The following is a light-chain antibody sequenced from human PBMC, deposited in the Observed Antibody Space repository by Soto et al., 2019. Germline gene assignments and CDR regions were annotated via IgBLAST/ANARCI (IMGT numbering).Light chain of an antibody. V-gene: IGKV4-1*01. CDR3: QQYYSPPIN. J-gene: IGKJ5*01. Sequence: DIVMTQSPDSLAVSLGERATINCKSSQSILYSSNNKNYLAWYQQKPGQPPKLLIYWATTRESGVPARFSGSGSGTDFTLTISSLQAEDVAVYFCQQYYSPPINFGQGTRLEIK. CDR1: QSILYSSNNKNY. CDR2: WAT.